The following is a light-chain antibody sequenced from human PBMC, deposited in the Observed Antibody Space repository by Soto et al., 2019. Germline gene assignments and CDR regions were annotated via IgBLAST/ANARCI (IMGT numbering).Light chain of an antibody. CDR2: DAS. Sequence: ELVLTQSPGILYLSPGDRATLSCRASQTISSGFLAWYQQKVGQAPRLLIYDASNRATGVPDRFSGSGSGTDFSLTLRRMETEEFAVYHCQPYSSSPRTVGPGKRREIK. CDR3: QPYSSSPRT. J-gene: IGKJ5*01. CDR1: QTISSGF. V-gene: IGKV3-20*01.